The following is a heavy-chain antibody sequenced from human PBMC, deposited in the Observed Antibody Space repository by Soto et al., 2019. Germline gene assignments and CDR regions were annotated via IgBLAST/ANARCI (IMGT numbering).Heavy chain of an antibody. CDR3: STGVGSSRNSYDY. J-gene: IGHJ4*02. V-gene: IGHV3-15*01. Sequence: GGSLRLSCAASGFTFSSAWLSWVRKAPGKGLAWVGPIKSKTDGRTTDYGAPVNGRFIISRDDSKNTLYLKMTTLKTEATDEYYRSTGVGSSRNSYDYWGQGTLLTVCS. D-gene: IGHD2-15*01. CDR2: IKSKTDGRTT. CDR1: GFTFSSAW.